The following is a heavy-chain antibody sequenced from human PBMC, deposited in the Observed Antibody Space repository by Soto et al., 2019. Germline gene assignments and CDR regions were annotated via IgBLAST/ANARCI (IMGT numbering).Heavy chain of an antibody. V-gene: IGHV4-61*01. J-gene: IGHJ5*02. CDR3: ARGLWFGELFGWFDP. Sequence: QVQLQESGPGLVKPSETLSLTCTVSGGSVSSGSYYWSWIRQPPGKGLEWIGYIYYSGSTNYNPSLKRRVTISVDTSKNQFSLKLSSVTAADTAVYYCARGLWFGELFGWFDPWGQGTLVTVSS. CDR1: GGSVSSGSYY. CDR2: IYYSGST. D-gene: IGHD3-10*01.